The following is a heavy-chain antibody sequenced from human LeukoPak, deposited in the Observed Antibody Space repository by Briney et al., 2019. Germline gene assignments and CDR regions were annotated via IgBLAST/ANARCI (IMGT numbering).Heavy chain of an antibody. J-gene: IGHJ4*02. D-gene: IGHD3-10*01. V-gene: IGHV4-39*01. Sequence: SETLSLTCTVSGGSISSSSYYWGWIRQPPGTGLEWIGSIYYSGSTYYNPSLKSRVTISVDTSKNQFSLKLSSVTAADTAVYYCARCSSGSYSPTGVDYWGQGTLVTVSS. CDR3: ARCSSGSYSPTGVDY. CDR1: GGSISSSSYY. CDR2: IYYSGST.